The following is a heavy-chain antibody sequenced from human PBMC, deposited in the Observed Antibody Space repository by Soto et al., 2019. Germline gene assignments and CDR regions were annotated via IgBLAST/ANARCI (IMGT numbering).Heavy chain of an antibody. J-gene: IGHJ4*02. CDR1: GFTFSSYA. CDR3: AQTHYYDSSGYPSRFDY. D-gene: IGHD3-22*01. Sequence: EVQLLESGGGLVQPGGSLTLSCAASGFTFSSYAMSWVRQAPGKGLGWVSAISGSGGSTYYADSVKGRFTISRDNSKNTVYQQMNSLRAEDTAVYYCAQTHYYDSSGYPSRFDYWCQGTLFTVSS. V-gene: IGHV3-23*01. CDR2: ISGSGGST.